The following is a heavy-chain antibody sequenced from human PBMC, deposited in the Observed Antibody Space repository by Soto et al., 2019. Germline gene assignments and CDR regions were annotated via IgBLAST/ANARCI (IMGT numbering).Heavy chain of an antibody. V-gene: IGHV4-34*01. CDR1: GGSFSGYY. CDR2: INHSGST. CDR3: ARHGAIYSNSWYDFDY. Sequence: PSETLSLTCAVYGGSFSGYYLTWIRQPPGTGLEWIGEINHSGSTNYNPSLKSRVTISVDMSQNQFSLKLTSVTAADTAVYYCARHGAIYSNSWYDFDYWGQGTLVTVS. J-gene: IGHJ4*02. D-gene: IGHD5-18*01.